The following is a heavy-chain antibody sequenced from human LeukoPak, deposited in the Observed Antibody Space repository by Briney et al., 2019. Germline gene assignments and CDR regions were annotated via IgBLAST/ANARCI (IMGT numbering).Heavy chain of an antibody. D-gene: IGHD6-13*01. J-gene: IGHJ4*02. V-gene: IGHV3-66*01. Sequence: TGGSLRLSCAASGFTFSSYAMSWVRQAPGKGLEWVSVIYSGGSTYYADSVKARFTISRDDSKNTLYLQMNSLRAEDTAVYYCARVWYTSSWGERYYFDYWGQGTLVTVSS. CDR3: ARVWYTSSWGERYYFDY. CDR2: IYSGGST. CDR1: GFTFSSYA.